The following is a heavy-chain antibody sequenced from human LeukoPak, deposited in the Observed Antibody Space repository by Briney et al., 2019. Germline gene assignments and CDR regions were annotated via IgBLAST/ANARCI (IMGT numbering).Heavy chain of an antibody. CDR2: IWYDGGNK. Sequence: PGGPLRLSCAASGFTFSSYGMHWVRQAPGKGLEWVAVIWYDGGNKYYADSVKGRFTISRDHSKNTLYLQMNSLRAEDTAVYYCARASFPNRFVTDYWGQGTLVTVCS. V-gene: IGHV3-33*01. D-gene: IGHD2-2*01. CDR3: ARASFPNRFVTDY. J-gene: IGHJ4*02. CDR1: GFTFSSYG.